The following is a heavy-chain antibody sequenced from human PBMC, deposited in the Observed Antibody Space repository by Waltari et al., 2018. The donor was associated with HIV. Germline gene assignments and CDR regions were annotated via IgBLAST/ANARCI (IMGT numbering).Heavy chain of an antibody. Sequence: QVHLVQSGAEVKEPGSSVKISCKASGGTFSSYTTSWVRQAPGQGLEWMGRIIPILAITNYAQNFQGRVTITADKSMSTAYMELSSLRSEDTAVYYCARGWAAGAFDIWGQGTMVTVSS. D-gene: IGHD6-25*01. CDR3: ARGWAAGAFDI. J-gene: IGHJ3*02. CDR2: IIPILAIT. CDR1: GGTFSSYT. V-gene: IGHV1-69*02.